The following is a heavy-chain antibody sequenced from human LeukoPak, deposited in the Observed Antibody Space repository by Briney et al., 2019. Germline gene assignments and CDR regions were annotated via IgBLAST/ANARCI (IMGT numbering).Heavy chain of an antibody. V-gene: IGHV4-39*01. Sequence: PSETLSLTCTVSGGSISSSSYYWGWIRQPPGKGLEWIGSIYYSGSTYYNPSLKSRVTISVDTSKNQFSLKLSSVTAADTAVYYCARNPYTMIVDFRPHTTIDYWGQGTLVTVSS. J-gene: IGHJ4*02. CDR2: IYYSGST. D-gene: IGHD3-22*01. CDR3: ARNPYTMIVDFRPHTTIDY. CDR1: GGSISSSSYY.